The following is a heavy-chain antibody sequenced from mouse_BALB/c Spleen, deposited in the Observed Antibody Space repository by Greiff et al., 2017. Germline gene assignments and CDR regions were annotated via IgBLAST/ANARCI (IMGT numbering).Heavy chain of an antibody. CDR3: ALRREAWFAY. Sequence: QVQLQQSAAELARPGASVKMSCKASGYTFTSYTMHWVEQRPGQGLEWIGYINPSSGYTEYNQKFKDKTTLTADKSSSTAYMQLSSLTSEDSAVYYCALRREAWFAYWGQGTLVTVSA. CDR1: GYTFTSYT. CDR2: INPSSGYT. V-gene: IGHV1-4*02. D-gene: IGHD2-12*01. J-gene: IGHJ3*01.